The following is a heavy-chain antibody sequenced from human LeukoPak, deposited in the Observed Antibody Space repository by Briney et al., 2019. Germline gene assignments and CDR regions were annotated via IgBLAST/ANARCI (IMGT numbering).Heavy chain of an antibody. CDR1: GGSFSGYY. V-gene: IGHV4-34*01. D-gene: IGHD3-22*01. J-gene: IGHJ4*02. CDR3: ARHYYDSSGYYEYYFDY. CDR2: IYHSGST. Sequence: SETLSLTCAVYGGSFSGYYWSWIRQPPGKGLEWIGYIYHSGSTYYNPSLKSRVTISVDTSKNQFSLKLSSVTAADTAVYYCARHYYDSSGYYEYYFDYWGQGTLVTVSS.